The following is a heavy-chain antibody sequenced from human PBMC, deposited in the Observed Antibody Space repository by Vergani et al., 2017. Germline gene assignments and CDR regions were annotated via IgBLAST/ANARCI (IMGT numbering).Heavy chain of an antibody. J-gene: IGHJ6*02. CDR1: GFTFSSYG. V-gene: IGHV3-30*18. CDR3: AKDRLNPIASIAAANYYGMDV. D-gene: IGHD6-13*01. CDR2: ISYDGSNK. Sequence: QVQLVESGGGVVQPGRSLRLSCAASGFTFSSYGMHWVRQAPGKGLEWVAVISYDGSNKYYADSVKGRFTISRDNSKNTLYLQMNSLRAEDTAVYYCAKDRLNPIASIAAANYYGMDVWGQGP.